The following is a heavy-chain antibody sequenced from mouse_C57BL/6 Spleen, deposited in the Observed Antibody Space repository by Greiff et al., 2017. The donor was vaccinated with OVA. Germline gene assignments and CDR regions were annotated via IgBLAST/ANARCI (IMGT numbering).Heavy chain of an antibody. V-gene: IGHV10-1*01. CDR2: IRSSSNNYAT. CDR1: GFTFNTYA. J-gene: IGHJ4*01. CDR3: VRHGYYAIDY. Sequence: EVKLVEPGGGLVQPKGSLKLSCAASGFTFNTYAMHWVRQAPGKGFEWVARIRSSSNNYATYYADSVKDRFTISRDNSESMLYLQMSSLKTEDTAMYYCVRHGYYAIDYWGQGTSVTVSS.